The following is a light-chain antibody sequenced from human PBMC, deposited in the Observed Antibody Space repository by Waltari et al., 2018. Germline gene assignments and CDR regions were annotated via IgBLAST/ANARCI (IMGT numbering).Light chain of an antibody. CDR3: QQYHSTPIT. J-gene: IGKJ5*01. CDR2: WAS. Sequence: DIVMTQSPDSLAVSPGERATIHYKSSQSVLYNSNRKNYLAWYQQKPGQPPKLLIYWASTRESGVPDRFRGGGSGTDFTLTISSLQAEDVAMYYCQQYHSTPITFGQGTRLEIK. V-gene: IGKV4-1*01. CDR1: QSVLYNSNRKNY.